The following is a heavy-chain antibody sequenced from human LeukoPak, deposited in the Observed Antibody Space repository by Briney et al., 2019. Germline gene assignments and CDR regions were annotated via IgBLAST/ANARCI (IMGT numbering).Heavy chain of an antibody. V-gene: IGHV3-23*01. D-gene: IGHD3-10*01. Sequence: QPGGSLRLSCAASGFTFSSYGMSWVRQAPGKGLEWVSVISGSGSTTYYADSVKGRFTISRDNSKNTVYLQMNSLRAEDTAVYYCAKGLYGSGSYVDYWGQGTLVTVSS. CDR3: AKGLYGSGSYVDY. CDR2: ISGSGSTT. J-gene: IGHJ4*02. CDR1: GFTFSSYG.